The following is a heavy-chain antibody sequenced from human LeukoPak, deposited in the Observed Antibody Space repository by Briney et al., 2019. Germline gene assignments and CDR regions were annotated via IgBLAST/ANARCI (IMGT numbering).Heavy chain of an antibody. CDR1: GGSISSHY. Sequence: PSETLSLTCTVSGGSISSHYWSWIRQPAGKGLEWIGHIYTSGSTNYNPSLKSRITMSVDTSKNQFSLKLSSVTAADTAVYYCARVSSWSAAVWFDPWGQGTLVTVSS. J-gene: IGHJ5*02. D-gene: IGHD6-13*01. CDR3: ARVSSWSAAVWFDP. V-gene: IGHV4-4*07. CDR2: IYTSGST.